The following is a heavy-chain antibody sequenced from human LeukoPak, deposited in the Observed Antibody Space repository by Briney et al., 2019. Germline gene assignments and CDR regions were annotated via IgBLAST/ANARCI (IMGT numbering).Heavy chain of an antibody. CDR2: INHSGST. V-gene: IGHV4-34*01. CDR1: GGSFSGYY. Sequence: KTSETLSLTCAVYGGSFSGYYWSWIRQPPGKGLEWIGEINHSGSTNYNPSLKSRVTISVDTSKNQFSLKLSSVTAADTAVYYCARAQYYYDSSGYYYGPQRSAFDIWGQGTMVTVSS. CDR3: ARAQYYYDSSGYYYGPQRSAFDI. D-gene: IGHD3-22*01. J-gene: IGHJ3*02.